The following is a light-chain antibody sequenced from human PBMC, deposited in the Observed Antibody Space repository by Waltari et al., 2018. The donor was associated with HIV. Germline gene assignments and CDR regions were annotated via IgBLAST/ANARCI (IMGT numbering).Light chain of an antibody. J-gene: IGLJ1*01. CDR1: QLGTRF. CDR3: QAWDSNTFV. CDR2: QDS. V-gene: IGLV3-1*01. Sequence: DLSQPASVSVSPGQTATVPCPGDQLGTRFVCWYRQKSGQSPELIIYQDSRRPAGISDRFSGSTSGNKATLTIRGTQSIDEGDYYCQAWDSNTFVFGSGTRVTVL.